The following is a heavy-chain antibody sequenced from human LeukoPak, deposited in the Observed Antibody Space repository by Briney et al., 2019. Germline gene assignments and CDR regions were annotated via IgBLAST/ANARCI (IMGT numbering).Heavy chain of an antibody. CDR3: AALVYSGSRYHFDT. V-gene: IGHV4-59*02. CDR1: NGAVKNYY. J-gene: IGHJ4*02. D-gene: IGHD1-26*01. CDR2: FLYSGTT. Sequence: PSETLSLTCSVSNGAVKNYYWTWIRQPPGQGLEWIGNFLYSGTTTYRASLDSRLIISVDNSKNTVSLKLFSVTAADTAVYYCAALVYSGSRYHFDTWGQGTLVTVSS.